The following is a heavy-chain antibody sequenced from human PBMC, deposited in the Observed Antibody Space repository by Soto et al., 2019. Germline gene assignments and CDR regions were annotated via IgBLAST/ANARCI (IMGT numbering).Heavy chain of an antibody. J-gene: IGHJ6*02. V-gene: IGHV3-30*18. D-gene: IGHD3-3*01. CDR3: AKAGGFLEWLYPLTDYYGMDV. CDR1: GFTFSSYG. Sequence: GGSLRLSCAASGFTFSSYGMHWVRQAPGKGLEWVAVISYDGSNKYYADSVKGRFTISRDNSKNTLYLQMNSLRAEDTAVYYCAKAGGFLEWLYPLTDYYGMDVWGQGTTVTVSS. CDR2: ISYDGSNK.